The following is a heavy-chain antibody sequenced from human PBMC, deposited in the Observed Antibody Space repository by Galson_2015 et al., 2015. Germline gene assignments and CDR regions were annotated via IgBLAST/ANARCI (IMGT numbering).Heavy chain of an antibody. CDR3: ARVRGRYYYYYGMDV. CDR1: GGTFSGYA. D-gene: IGHD2-15*01. Sequence: SVKVSCKASGGTFSGYAISWVRQAPGQGLEWMGGIIPIFGTANYAQKFQGRVTITADESTSTAYMELSSLRSEDTAVYYCARVRGRYYYYYGMDVWGQGTTVTVSS. V-gene: IGHV1-69*13. J-gene: IGHJ6*02. CDR2: IIPIFGTA.